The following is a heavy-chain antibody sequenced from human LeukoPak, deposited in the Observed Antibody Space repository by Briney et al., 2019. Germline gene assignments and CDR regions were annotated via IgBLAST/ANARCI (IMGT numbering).Heavy chain of an antibody. V-gene: IGHV1-2*02. D-gene: IGHD3-22*01. CDR3: ARGGLYDNRGTIDY. J-gene: IGHJ4*02. CDR1: GYTFTDYY. CDR2: INPNSGGT. Sequence: ASVKVSCKASGYTFTDYYMHWVRQPPGQGLEWMGWINPNSGGTNYAHKFQGRVSMTRDTSISTAYMELNWLTSDDTAVYYCARGGLYDNRGTIDYGGQGTLVTVSS.